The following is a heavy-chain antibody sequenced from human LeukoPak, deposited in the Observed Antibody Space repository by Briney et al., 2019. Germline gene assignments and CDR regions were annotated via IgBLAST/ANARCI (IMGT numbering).Heavy chain of an antibody. Sequence: GGSLRLSCAASGFSFSTYAMSWVRQAPGKGLEWVSGISGSGDTTHYADSVKGRFTISRDNSKNTVYLQMNSLRAEDTAVYYCAKGIAVAGNSQYFDYWGQGTLVIVSS. CDR1: GFSFSTYA. J-gene: IGHJ4*02. D-gene: IGHD6-19*01. V-gene: IGHV3-23*01. CDR2: ISGSGDTT. CDR3: AKGIAVAGNSQYFDY.